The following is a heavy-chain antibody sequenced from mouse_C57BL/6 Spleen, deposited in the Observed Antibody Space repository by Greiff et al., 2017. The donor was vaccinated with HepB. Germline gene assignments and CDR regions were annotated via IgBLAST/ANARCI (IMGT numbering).Heavy chain of an antibody. CDR2: IDPETGGT. V-gene: IGHV1-15*01. CDR3: TRSSLGYYFDY. Sequence: VQLQQSGAELVRPGASVTLSCKASGYTFTDYEMHWVKQTPVHGLEWIGAIDPETGGTAYNQKFKGKAILTADKSSSTAYMERRSLTSEDSAVYYCTRSSLGYYFDYWGQGTTLTVSS. J-gene: IGHJ2*01. CDR1: GYTFTDYE. D-gene: IGHD6-2*01.